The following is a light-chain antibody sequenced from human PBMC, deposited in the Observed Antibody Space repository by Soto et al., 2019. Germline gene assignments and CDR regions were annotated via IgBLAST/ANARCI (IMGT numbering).Light chain of an antibody. Sequence: DIQMTQSPSTLSASVGDRVTITCRASQSISSWLAWYQQKPGKAPKLLIYKASGLESGVPSRFSGSGSGTDFTLTISSLQPDDFATYYCQQYDMFGPGTKVEIK. V-gene: IGKV1-5*03. CDR2: KAS. CDR1: QSISSW. J-gene: IGKJ1*01. CDR3: QQYDM.